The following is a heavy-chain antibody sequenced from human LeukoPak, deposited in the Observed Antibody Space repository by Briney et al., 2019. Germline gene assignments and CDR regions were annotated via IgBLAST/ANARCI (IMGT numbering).Heavy chain of an antibody. CDR3: ARGIPIVVVPAAIRDYYYYYYMDV. CDR2: ISAYNGNT. CDR1: GYTFTSYG. D-gene: IGHD2-2*01. J-gene: IGHJ6*03. V-gene: IGHV1-18*01. Sequence: ASVKVSCKASGYTFTSYGISWVRQAPGQGLEWMGWISAYNGNTNYAQKLQGRVTMTTDTSTSTVYMELRSLRSDDTAVYYCARGIPIVVVPAAIRDYYYYYYMDVWGKGTTVTVSS.